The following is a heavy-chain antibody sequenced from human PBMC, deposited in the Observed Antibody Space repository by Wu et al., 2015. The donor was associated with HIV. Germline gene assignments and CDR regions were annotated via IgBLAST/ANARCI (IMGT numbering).Heavy chain of an antibody. CDR3: ARGREKNPSSDSWSLRFDS. V-gene: IGHV1-8*01. CDR2: MNPNSGNT. D-gene: IGHD6-13*01. Sequence: QVQLVQSGAEVKKPGASVKVSCKASGHSFTNYDINWVRQATGQGLEWMGWMNPNSGNTGYAQKFQGRVTMTRNTFISTAYMELSSLRFEDTAIYYCARGREKNPSSDSWSLRFDSWGQGTLVTLSS. CDR1: GHSFTNYD. J-gene: IGHJ4*02.